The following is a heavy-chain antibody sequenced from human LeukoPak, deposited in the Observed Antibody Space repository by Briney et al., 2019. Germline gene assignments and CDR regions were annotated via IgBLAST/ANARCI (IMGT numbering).Heavy chain of an antibody. D-gene: IGHD5-24*01. Sequence: SETLSLTCAVYGGSFSGYYWSWIRQPPGKGLEWIGEINHSGSTNYNPSLKSRVTISVDTFKNQFSLKLSSVTAADTAVYYCARGRRDGYNLEYFDKWGQGTLVTVSS. CDR3: ARGRRDGYNLEYFDK. J-gene: IGHJ4*02. CDR1: GGSFSGYY. CDR2: INHSGST. V-gene: IGHV4-34*01.